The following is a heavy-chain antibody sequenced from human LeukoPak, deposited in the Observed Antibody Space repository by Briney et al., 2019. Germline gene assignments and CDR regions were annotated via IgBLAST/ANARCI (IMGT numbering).Heavy chain of an antibody. Sequence: GGSLRLSCAASGFTFSSYAMSWVRQAPGKGLEWVSAISGSGGSTYYAASVKGRFTSSRDNPKNTLYLQMNGLRVEDTAVYYCAKDLQTWPRFPDYWGQGTLVTVSS. CDR3: AKDLQTWPRFPDY. CDR1: GFTFSSYA. D-gene: IGHD5-12*01. CDR2: ISGSGGST. V-gene: IGHV3-23*01. J-gene: IGHJ4*02.